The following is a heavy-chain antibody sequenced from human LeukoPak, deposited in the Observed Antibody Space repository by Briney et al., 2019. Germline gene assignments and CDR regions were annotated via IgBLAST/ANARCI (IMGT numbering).Heavy chain of an antibody. V-gene: IGHV1-69-2*01. J-gene: IGHJ5*02. CDR3: ARGYCSSTSCYRLDP. CDR1: GYTFTDYY. Sequence: GATVKMSCYVTGYTFTDYYMHGVQQAPGKGLEWMGLVDPEDGETIYAEKFQGRVAITADTSTDTDYVELSSLRSDATAVYSCARGYCSSTSCYRLDPWGQGTLVTVSS. D-gene: IGHD2-2*02. CDR2: VDPEDGET.